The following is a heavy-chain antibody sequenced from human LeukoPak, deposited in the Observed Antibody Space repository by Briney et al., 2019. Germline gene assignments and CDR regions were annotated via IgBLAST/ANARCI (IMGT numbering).Heavy chain of an antibody. CDR3: ARPHVRQREYGSGPDYYYMDV. D-gene: IGHD3-10*01. V-gene: IGHV1-69*05. CDR2: IIPIFGTA. J-gene: IGHJ6*03. CDR1: GGTFSSYA. Sequence: GSSVKVSCKASGGTFSSYAISWVRQAPGQGLEWMGRIIPIFGTANYAQKFQGRVTMTKDTSTSTAYMELRSLRSDDTAVYYCARPHVRQREYGSGPDYYYMDVWGKGTTVIVSS.